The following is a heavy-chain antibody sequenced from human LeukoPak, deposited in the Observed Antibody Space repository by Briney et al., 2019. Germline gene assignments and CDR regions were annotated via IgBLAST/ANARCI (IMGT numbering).Heavy chain of an antibody. CDR3: ARDRHYDFWSGPLEGDAFDI. Sequence: KSSETLSLTCTVSGGSISSGSYNWSWIRQPAGKGLEWIGRIYTSGSTNYNPSLKSRVTISVDTSKNQFSLKLSSVTAADTAVYYCARDRHYDFWSGPLEGDAFDIWGQGTMVTVSS. CDR1: GGSISSGSYN. J-gene: IGHJ3*02. CDR2: IYTSGST. D-gene: IGHD3-3*01. V-gene: IGHV4-61*02.